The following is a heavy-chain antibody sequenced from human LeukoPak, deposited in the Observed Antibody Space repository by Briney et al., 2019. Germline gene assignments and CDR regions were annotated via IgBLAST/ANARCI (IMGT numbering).Heavy chain of an antibody. J-gene: IGHJ4*02. CDR3: ARQAQNEIVVVPDYYFDY. CDR1: GGSISSYY. D-gene: IGHD2-2*01. Sequence: KTSETLSLTCTVSGGSISSYYWSWIRQPPGKGLEWIGYIYTSGSTNYNPSLKSRVTISVDTSKNQFSLKLSSVTAADTAVYYCARQAQNEIVVVPDYYFDYWGQGTLVTVSS. V-gene: IGHV4-4*09. CDR2: IYTSGST.